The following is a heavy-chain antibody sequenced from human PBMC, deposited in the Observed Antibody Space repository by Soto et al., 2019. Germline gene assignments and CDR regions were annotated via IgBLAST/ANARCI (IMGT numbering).Heavy chain of an antibody. J-gene: IGHJ4*02. Sequence: EVQLLESGGGLVQPGGSLRLSCAASGFTFSSYAMSWVRQAPGKGLEWVSAISGSGGSTYYADSVKGRFTISRDNSKNTLDLQMNSLRAEDTAVYYCAKDVVPAEYYFDYWGQGTLVTVSS. CDR2: ISGSGGST. V-gene: IGHV3-23*01. D-gene: IGHD2-2*01. CDR3: AKDVVPAEYYFDY. CDR1: GFTFSSYA.